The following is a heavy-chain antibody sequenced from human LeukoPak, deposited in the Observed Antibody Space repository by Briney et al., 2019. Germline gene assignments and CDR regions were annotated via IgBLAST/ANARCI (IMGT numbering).Heavy chain of an antibody. CDR1: GFTFSSYE. CDR3: ARDQGLVLVGESRVTPGIDY. CDR2: ISSSGSTI. J-gene: IGHJ4*02. D-gene: IGHD6-19*01. Sequence: GGSLRLSCAASGFTFSSYEMNWVRQAPGKGLEWVSYISSSGSTIYYADSVKGRFTISRDNAKNSLYLQMNSLRAEDTAVYYCARDQGLVLVGESRVTPGIDYWGQGTLVTVSS. V-gene: IGHV3-48*03.